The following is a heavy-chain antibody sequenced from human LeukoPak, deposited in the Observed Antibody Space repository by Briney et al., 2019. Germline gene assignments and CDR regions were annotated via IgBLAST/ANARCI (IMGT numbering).Heavy chain of an antibody. J-gene: IGHJ5*02. D-gene: IGHD3-10*01. Sequence: PGGSLRLSCVASGFPFSSYGMYWVRQAPGKGLEWVSYISSSSTIYYADSVKGRFTISRDNAKNSLYLQMNSLRVEDTAVYYCARRLAATMVRGVIINPTNWFDPWGQGTLVTVSS. V-gene: IGHV3-48*01. CDR1: GFPFSSYG. CDR2: ISSSSTI. CDR3: ARRLAATMVRGVIINPTNWFDP.